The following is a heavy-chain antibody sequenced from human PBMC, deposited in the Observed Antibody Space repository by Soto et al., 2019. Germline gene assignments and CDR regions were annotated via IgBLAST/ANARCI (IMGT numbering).Heavy chain of an antibody. CDR1: GFTFSSYE. D-gene: IGHD6-19*01. J-gene: IGHJ3*02. CDR3: ARLRQWLPHHAFDI. Sequence: PGGSLRLSCAASGFTFSSYEMNWVRQAPGKGLEWVSYISSSGSTIYYADSVKGRFTISRDNAKNSLYLQMNSLRAEDTAVYYCARLRQWLPHHAFDIWGQGTMVTVSS. V-gene: IGHV3-48*03. CDR2: ISSSGSTI.